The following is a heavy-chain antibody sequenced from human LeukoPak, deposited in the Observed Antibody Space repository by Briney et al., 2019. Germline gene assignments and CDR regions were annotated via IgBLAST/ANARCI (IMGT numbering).Heavy chain of an antibody. J-gene: IGHJ4*02. CDR3: ARVAPRPLTYYYDSSGPFDY. D-gene: IGHD3-22*01. CDR1: GGTFSSYA. Sequence: GASVKVSCKASGGTFSSYAISWVRQAPGQGLEWMGGIIPIFGTANDAQKFQGRVTITADESTSTAYMELSSLRSEDTAVYYCARVAPRPLTYYYDSSGPFDYWGQGTLVTVSS. V-gene: IGHV1-69*13. CDR2: IIPIFGTA.